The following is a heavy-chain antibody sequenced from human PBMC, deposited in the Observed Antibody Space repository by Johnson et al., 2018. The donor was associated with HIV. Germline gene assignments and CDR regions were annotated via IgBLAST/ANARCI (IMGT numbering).Heavy chain of an antibody. CDR1: GFTFDDYA. J-gene: IGHJ3*01. V-gene: IGHV3-9*01. CDR3: ARDWGTRGWDDAFDL. D-gene: IGHD6-19*01. CDR2: ISWNSGSI. Sequence: VQLVESGGGVVRPGGSLRLSCAASGFTFDDYAMHWVRQAPGKGLEWVSGISWNSGSIGYADSVKGRFTISRDNSKNTLYLQMKSLRAEDTAVYYCARDWGTRGWDDAFDLWGQGTMVTVSS.